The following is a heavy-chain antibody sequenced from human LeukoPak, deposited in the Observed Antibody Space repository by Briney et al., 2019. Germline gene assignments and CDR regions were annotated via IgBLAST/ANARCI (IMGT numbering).Heavy chain of an antibody. Sequence: ASMTVSCKASGYIFKDYYIHWVRQAPAQGLEWMGWINPYSGGTNYLQKFQDRVTTTSDMSLSTVYMELSGLTSDDTAIYSCARGEDGYKCEGYYFHFWGQGTLVTVSS. CDR3: ARGEDGYKCEGYYFHF. CDR2: INPYSGGT. J-gene: IGHJ4*02. D-gene: IGHD5-24*01. V-gene: IGHV1-2*02. CDR1: GYIFKDYY.